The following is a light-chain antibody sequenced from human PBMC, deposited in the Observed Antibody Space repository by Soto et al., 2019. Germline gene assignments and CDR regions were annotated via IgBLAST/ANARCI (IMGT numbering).Light chain of an antibody. Sequence: QSVLTQPPSVSAAPGQGVTLSCSGGDSNIGSTAVNWYQQLPGTAPKLLIYSSNQRPSGVPDRISGSKSGTSASLAISGLQAEDEADYYCPAWDDDLHVWLFGGGTKLTVL. J-gene: IGLJ3*02. CDR3: PAWDDDLHVWL. CDR1: DSNIGSTA. V-gene: IGLV1-44*01. CDR2: SSN.